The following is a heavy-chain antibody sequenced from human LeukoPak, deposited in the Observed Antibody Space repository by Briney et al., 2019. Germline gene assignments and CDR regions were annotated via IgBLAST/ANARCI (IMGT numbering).Heavy chain of an antibody. Sequence: PGGSLRLSCAASGFTFSSYAMSWVRQAPGKGLEWVSSISASGGSTYYADSVKGRFTISRDNSKNTLHLQMNSLRAEDTAVYYCPRGSSGPDYWGQGTLVTLSS. CDR1: GFTFSSYA. D-gene: IGHD6-19*01. CDR3: PRGSSGPDY. J-gene: IGHJ4*02. V-gene: IGHV3-23*01. CDR2: ISASGGST.